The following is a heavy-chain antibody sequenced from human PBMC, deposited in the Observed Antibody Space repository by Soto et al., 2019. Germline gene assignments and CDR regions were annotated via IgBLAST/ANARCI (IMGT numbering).Heavy chain of an antibody. CDR2: ISARNGDT. D-gene: IGHD1-1*01. CDR1: GYTFTSYG. CDR3: ARGRYGDY. V-gene: IGHV1-18*01. J-gene: IGHJ4*02. Sequence: VHLVQSGAKVKKPGASVKVSCKGSGYTFTSYGITWVRQAPGQGLEWMGWISARNGDTDYAQKLQGRVTVTRDTSTSTAYMELRSLRSDDTAVYYCARGRYGDYWGQGALVTVSS.